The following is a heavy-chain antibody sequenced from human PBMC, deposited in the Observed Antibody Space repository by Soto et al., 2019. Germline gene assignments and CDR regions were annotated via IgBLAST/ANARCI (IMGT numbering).Heavy chain of an antibody. CDR3: ANTFYHDSSGHYNFDF. J-gene: IGHJ4*02. V-gene: IGHV1-2*02. CDR1: GYTFTDYY. Sequence: ASVKVSCKASGYTFTDYYMHWVRQAPGQGLEWMGWINPNSGGTNYAQKFQGRVTMTRDTSFSTAYMELSRLRSDDTAGYYCANTFYHDSSGHYNFDFWGPGTLVTVYS. CDR2: INPNSGGT. D-gene: IGHD3-22*01.